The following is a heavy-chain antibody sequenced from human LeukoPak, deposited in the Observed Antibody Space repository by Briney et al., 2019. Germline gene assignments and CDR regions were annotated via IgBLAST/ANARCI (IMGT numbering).Heavy chain of an antibody. CDR1: GYSFINCYF. CDR2: KYYKGST. Sequence: PSETLSLTCSVSGYSFINCYFWAWIREPPGEGQEWVGSKYYKGSTYYNLSLKSRVTISVDTSKNHFSLELNPVTAADTAVYYCARDPHSSRWKNWFDPWGQGILVTV. J-gene: IGHJ5*02. V-gene: IGHV4-38-2*02. CDR3: ARDPHSSRWKNWFDP. D-gene: IGHD3-22*01.